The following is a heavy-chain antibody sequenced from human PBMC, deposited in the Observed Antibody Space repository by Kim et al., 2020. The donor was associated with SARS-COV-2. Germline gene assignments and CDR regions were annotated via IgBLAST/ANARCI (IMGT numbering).Heavy chain of an antibody. CDR1: GGSFSGYY. Sequence: SETLSLTCAVYGGSFSGYYWSWIRQPPGKGLEWIGEINHSGSTNYNPSLKSRVTISVDTSKNQFSLKLSSVTAADTAVYYCARRVTTPPPFNLQPYYYGMDVWGQGTTVNVSS. CDR3: ARRVTTPPPFNLQPYYYGMDV. D-gene: IGHD4-17*01. J-gene: IGHJ6*02. V-gene: IGHV4-34*01. CDR2: INHSGST.